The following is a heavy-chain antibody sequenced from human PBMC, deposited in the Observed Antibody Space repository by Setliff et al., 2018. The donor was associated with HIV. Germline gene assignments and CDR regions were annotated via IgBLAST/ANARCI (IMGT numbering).Heavy chain of an antibody. CDR3: AKDGSSSGWPEGAFDI. J-gene: IGHJ3*02. V-gene: IGHV3-23*01. D-gene: IGHD6-19*01. CDR2: ISGSGGST. CDR1: GFTFSSYS. Sequence: PGGSLRLSCAASGFTFSSYSMNWVRQAPGKGLEWVSAISGSGGSTYYADSVKGQFTISRDNSKNTLYLQMNSLRAEDTAVYYCAKDGSSSGWPEGAFDIWGQGTMVTVSS.